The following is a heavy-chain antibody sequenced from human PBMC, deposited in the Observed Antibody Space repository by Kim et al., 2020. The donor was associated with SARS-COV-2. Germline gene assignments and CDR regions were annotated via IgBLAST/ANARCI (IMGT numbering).Heavy chain of an antibody. J-gene: IGHJ4*02. D-gene: IGHD6-13*01. V-gene: IGHV4-59*01. CDR2: SGIT. CDR3: ARFGAAIDY. Sequence: SGITNYNSSLKGRVTTLIDTSNNQFSLNLNSVTAADTAVYYCARFGAAIDYWGQGALVTVSS.